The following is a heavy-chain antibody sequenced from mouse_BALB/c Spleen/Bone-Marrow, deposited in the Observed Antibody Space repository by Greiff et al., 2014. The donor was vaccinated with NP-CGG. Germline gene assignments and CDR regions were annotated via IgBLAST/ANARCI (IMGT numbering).Heavy chain of an antibody. J-gene: IGHJ3*01. D-gene: IGHD1-1*01. V-gene: IGHV14-3*02. CDR1: GFNINDTY. CDR3: AAYYYGSSCGFAY. CDR2: IDPANGNT. Sequence: EVQLQQSGAELVKPGASVKLSCTASGFNINDTYMHWVKQRPEQGLEWIGRIDPANGNTKYDPKFQGKATITADTSSNTAYLQLSSLTSEDTAVYYCAAYYYGSSCGFAYWGQGTLVTVSA.